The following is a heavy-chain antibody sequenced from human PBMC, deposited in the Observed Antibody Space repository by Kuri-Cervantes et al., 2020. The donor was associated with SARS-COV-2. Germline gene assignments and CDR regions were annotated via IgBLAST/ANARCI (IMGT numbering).Heavy chain of an antibody. Sequence: ASVKVSCKASAYTFTGYYMHWVRQAPGQGLEWMGWINPNSGGTKYAQKFQGRVTMTTDTSISTAYMEVSSLRSDDTAVYYCARSTYYGSGSYPNRYYFDYWGQGTLVTVSS. CDR2: INPNSGGT. V-gene: IGHV1-2*02. CDR3: ARSTYYGSGSYPNRYYFDY. CDR1: AYTFTGYY. D-gene: IGHD3-10*01. J-gene: IGHJ4*02.